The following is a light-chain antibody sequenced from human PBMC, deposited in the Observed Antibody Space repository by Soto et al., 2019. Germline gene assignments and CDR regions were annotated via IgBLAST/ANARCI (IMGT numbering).Light chain of an antibody. Sequence: QSVLTQPASVSGSPGQSITISCTGTSSDVGRYNYVSWYQQYPGRAPKLIIYEVTNWPSGVSDRFPGSKSGNVASLTISGLQAADEADYYCGSYTSTYVRIFGTGTKVTV. V-gene: IGLV2-14*01. CDR3: GSYTSTYVRI. CDR1: SSDVGRYNY. J-gene: IGLJ1*01. CDR2: EVT.